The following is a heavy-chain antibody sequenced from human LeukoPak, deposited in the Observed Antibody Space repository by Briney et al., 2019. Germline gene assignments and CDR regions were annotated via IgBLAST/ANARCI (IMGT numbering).Heavy chain of an antibody. D-gene: IGHD3-22*01. CDR2: TSGDGGAT. V-gene: IGHV3-23*01. J-gene: IGHJ4*02. Sequence: VQPGGSLRLSCAASGFTFSSYAMSWVRPSTGKGLEWVSSTSGDGGATYYSNSVKGRFTISRDNSRNTLYLQMNSLRAEDTAVYYCAKDRPNYYGSNGHYYRRDGDYWGQGTLVTVSS. CDR1: GFTFSSYA. CDR3: AKDRPNYYGSNGHYYRRDGDY.